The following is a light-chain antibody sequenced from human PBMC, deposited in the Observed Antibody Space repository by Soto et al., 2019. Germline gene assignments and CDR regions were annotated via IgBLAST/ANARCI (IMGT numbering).Light chain of an antibody. CDR3: QQYGSSLPWT. Sequence: EIVLTQYPGTLSLSPGERATLSFMAIQSVSSSYLAWYQQKPGQAPRLLIYGASSRATGIPDRFSGSGSGTDFTLTISRLEPEDFAVYYCQQYGSSLPWTFGQGTKVDTK. J-gene: IGKJ1*01. CDR2: GAS. V-gene: IGKV3-20*01. CDR1: QSVSSSY.